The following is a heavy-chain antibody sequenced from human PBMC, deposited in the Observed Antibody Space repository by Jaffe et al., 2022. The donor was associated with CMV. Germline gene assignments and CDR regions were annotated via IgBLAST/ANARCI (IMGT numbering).Heavy chain of an antibody. Sequence: QVQLQESGPGLVKPSQTLSLTCTVSGGSISSGGYYWSWIRQHPGKGLEWIGYIYYSGSTYYNPSLKSRVTISVDTSKNQFSLKLSSVTAADTAVYYCARSHLMLGATDAFDIWGQGTMVTVSS. J-gene: IGHJ3*02. CDR1: GGSISSGGYY. V-gene: IGHV4-31*03. CDR2: IYYSGST. D-gene: IGHD1-26*01. CDR3: ARSHLMLGATDAFDI.